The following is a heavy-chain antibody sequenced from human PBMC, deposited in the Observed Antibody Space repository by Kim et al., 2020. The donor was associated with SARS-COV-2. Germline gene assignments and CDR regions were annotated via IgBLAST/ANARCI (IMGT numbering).Heavy chain of an antibody. CDR3: ARDGYSGYENWFDP. J-gene: IGHJ5*02. CDR1: GFTFSSYA. CDR2: ISYDGSNK. D-gene: IGHD5-12*01. Sequence: GGSLRLSCAASGFTFSSYAMHWVRQAPGKGLEWVAVISYDGSNKYYADSVKGRFTISRDNSKNTLYLQMNSLRAEDTAVYYCARDGYSGYENWFDPWGQG. V-gene: IGHV3-30*04.